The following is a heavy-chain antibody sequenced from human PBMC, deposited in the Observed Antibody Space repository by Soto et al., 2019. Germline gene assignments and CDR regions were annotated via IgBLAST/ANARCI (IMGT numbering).Heavy chain of an antibody. CDR1: GYSFTSNW. Sequence: GECLKISCKGSGYSFTSNWIGWVRPMPGKGLEWMWIIYPGDSDTRYSPSFQGQVTISADKSISTAYLQWSSLKASDTAMYYCARASSGWDYYFDYWGQGTLVTVSS. V-gene: IGHV5-51*01. CDR3: ARASSGWDYYFDY. CDR2: IYPGDSDT. J-gene: IGHJ4*02. D-gene: IGHD6-19*01.